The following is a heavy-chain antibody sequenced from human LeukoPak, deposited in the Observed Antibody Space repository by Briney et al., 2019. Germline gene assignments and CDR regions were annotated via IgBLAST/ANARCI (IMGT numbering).Heavy chain of an antibody. CDR3: ARAVTAAFDAFDI. V-gene: IGHV3-7*01. Sequence: GGSLRLSCAASGFTFSSYWMSWVRQAPGKGLEWVANIKQDGSEKYYVDSVKGRFTISRDNAKNSLYLQMNSLRAEDTAVYYCARAVTAAFDAFDIWGQGTMVTVSS. D-gene: IGHD6-13*01. CDR1: GFTFSSYW. J-gene: IGHJ3*02. CDR2: IKQDGSEK.